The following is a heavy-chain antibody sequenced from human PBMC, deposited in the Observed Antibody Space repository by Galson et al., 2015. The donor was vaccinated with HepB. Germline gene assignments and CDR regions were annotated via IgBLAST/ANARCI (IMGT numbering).Heavy chain of an antibody. Sequence: SLRLSCAASGFSFSSYGMHWVRQAPGKGLEWVAVISYDGSNKYYADSVKGRFTISRDNSKNTLYLQMNSLRAEDTAVYYCAKEWLLPDYWGQGTLVTVSS. CDR3: AKEWLLPDY. CDR1: GFSFSSYG. CDR2: ISYDGSNK. V-gene: IGHV3-30*18. J-gene: IGHJ4*02. D-gene: IGHD2-15*01.